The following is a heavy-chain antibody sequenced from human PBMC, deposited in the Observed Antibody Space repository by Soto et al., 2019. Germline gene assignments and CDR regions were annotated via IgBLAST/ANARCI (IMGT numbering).Heavy chain of an antibody. D-gene: IGHD1-1*01. CDR3: ARGWNDFPH. J-gene: IGHJ1*01. CDR2: IIPVFGTA. Sequence: ASVKVSCKASGGTFSSYAISWVRQAPGQGLECMGGIIPVFGTANYAQKFQGRVTINADESTSTVYMELSSLRSVDTAVYYCARGWNDFPHWGQGTLVTVSS. CDR1: GGTFSSYA. V-gene: IGHV1-69*13.